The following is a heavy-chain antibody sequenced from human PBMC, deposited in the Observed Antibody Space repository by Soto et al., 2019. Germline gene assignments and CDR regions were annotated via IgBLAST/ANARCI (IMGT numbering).Heavy chain of an antibody. D-gene: IGHD4-17*01. CDR3: ARVLRGPNYGDYGGFDY. CDR2: IYSGGST. J-gene: IGHJ4*02. Sequence: GGSLRLSCAASGFTVSSNYMSWVRQAPGKGLEWVSVIYSGGSTYYADSVKGRFTISRDNSKNTLYLQMNSLRAEDTDAYYCARVLRGPNYGDYGGFDYWVQGTLVTVSS. V-gene: IGHV3-66*01. CDR1: GFTVSSNY.